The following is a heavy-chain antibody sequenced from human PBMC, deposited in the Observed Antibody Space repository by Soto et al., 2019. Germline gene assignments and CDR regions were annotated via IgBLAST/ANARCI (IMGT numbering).Heavy chain of an antibody. CDR3: ARERGGGYCSGGSCRTYYYDSSGYYDY. J-gene: IGHJ4*02. Sequence: SEPLSLTCTVSGGSISSSSYYWSWIRQPPGKGLEWIGYIYYSGSTNYNPSLKSRVTISVDTSKNQFSLKLSSVTAADTAVYYCARERGGGYCSGGSCRTYYYDSSGYYDYWGQGTLVTVSS. CDR2: IYYSGST. V-gene: IGHV4-61*01. CDR1: GGSISSSSYY. D-gene: IGHD3-22*01.